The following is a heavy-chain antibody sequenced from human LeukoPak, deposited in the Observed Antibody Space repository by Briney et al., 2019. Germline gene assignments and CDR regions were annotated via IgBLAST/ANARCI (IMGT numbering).Heavy chain of an antibody. Sequence: SETLSFTCTVSGGSISSGAYYWIWIRQHPGKGLEWIGYIYYSGTTYYNPSLKSRVTISVDTSKNQFSLKLSSVTAADTAVYYCARSGRIQAWTLDYWGQGTLVTVSS. J-gene: IGHJ4*02. CDR2: IYYSGTT. CDR3: ARSGRIQAWTLDY. CDR1: GGSISSGAYY. D-gene: IGHD5-18*01. V-gene: IGHV4-31*03.